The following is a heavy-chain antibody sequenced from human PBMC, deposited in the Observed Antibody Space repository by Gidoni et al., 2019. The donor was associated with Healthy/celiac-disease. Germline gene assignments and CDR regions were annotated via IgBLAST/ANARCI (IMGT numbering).Heavy chain of an antibody. CDR1: GFTFSSYW. J-gene: IGHJ4*02. Sequence: EVQLVESGGGLVQPGGSLRLSCAASGFTFSSYWMSWVRQAPGKGLEWVANIKQDGSEKYYVDSVKGRFTISRDNAKNSLYLQMNSLRAEDTAVYYCARTPFGYPYYFDYWGQGTLVTVSS. CDR3: ARTPFGYPYYFDY. V-gene: IGHV3-7*04. D-gene: IGHD5-12*01. CDR2: IKQDGSEK.